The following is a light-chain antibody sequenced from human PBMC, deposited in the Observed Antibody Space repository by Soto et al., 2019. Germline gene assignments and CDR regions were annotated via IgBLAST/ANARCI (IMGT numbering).Light chain of an antibody. V-gene: IGKV1-9*01. CDR3: QQLNSYLP. CDR1: QGISSY. Sequence: DIQMTQSPSSLSASVGDRVTTTCRASQGISSYLAWYQQKPGKAPKLLIYAASTLQSGVPSRFSGSGSGTEFTLTISSLQPEDFATYYCQQLNSYLPFGGGTKVDIK. J-gene: IGKJ4*01. CDR2: AAS.